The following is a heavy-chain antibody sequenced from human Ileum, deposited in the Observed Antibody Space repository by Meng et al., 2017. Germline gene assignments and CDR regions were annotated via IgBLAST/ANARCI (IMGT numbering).Heavy chain of an antibody. D-gene: IGHD4-17*01. CDR2: INTNTGNP. Sequence: QVQVVQSGSEFKKPGASVKVSCKASGYIFTTYAINWVRQAPGQGLEWMGWINTNTGNPTYAQGFTGRFVFSLDTSVNTAYLQISSLKAEDTAVYYCARVTGGDYGIEFAYWGQGTLVTVSS. J-gene: IGHJ4*02. CDR1: GYIFTTYA. V-gene: IGHV7-4-1*02. CDR3: ARVTGGDYGIEFAY.